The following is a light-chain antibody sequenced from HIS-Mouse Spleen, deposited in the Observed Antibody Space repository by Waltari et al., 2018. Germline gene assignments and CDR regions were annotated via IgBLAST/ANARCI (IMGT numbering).Light chain of an antibody. V-gene: IGLV2-8*01. CDR1: SRDVGVYNY. J-gene: IGLJ1*01. CDR2: EVS. CDR3: SSYAGSNNYV. Sequence: QSALTQPPSASGSPGQSVTLSCTGTSRDVGVYNYVPWYQQHPGKAPKLMIYEVSKRPSGVSDRFSGSKSGNTASLTVSGLQAEDEADYYCSSYAGSNNYVFGTGTKVTVL.